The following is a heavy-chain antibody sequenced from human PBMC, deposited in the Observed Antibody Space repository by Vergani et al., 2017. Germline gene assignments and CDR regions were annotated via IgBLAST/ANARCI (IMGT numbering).Heavy chain of an antibody. CDR3: ARGYYDFWSGYGPIDY. CDR2: IWYDGSNK. D-gene: IGHD3-3*01. V-gene: IGHV3-33*01. CDR1: GFTFSSYG. Sequence: VQLVESGGGLVKPGGSLRLSCAASGFTFSSYGMHWVRQAPGKGLEWVAVIWYDGSNKYYADSVKGRFTISRDNSKNTLYLQMNSLRAEDTAVYYCARGYYDFWSGYGPIDYWGQGTLVTVSS. J-gene: IGHJ4*02.